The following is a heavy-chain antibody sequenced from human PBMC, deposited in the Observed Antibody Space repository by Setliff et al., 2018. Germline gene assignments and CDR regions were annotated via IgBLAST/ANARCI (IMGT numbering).Heavy chain of an antibody. V-gene: IGHV3-7*01. CDR1: GFTFNCCR. D-gene: IGHD1-26*01. Sequence: GGSLRLSCAAFGFTFNCCRMRWVRQAPGKGLEWVANINEDGSVTSYVDSVKGRFTISRDNAKNSLYLQMNSLRVDDTAVYYCTSEYHSGGWGQGTLVTVSS. CDR2: INEDGSVT. J-gene: IGHJ4*02. CDR3: TSEYHSGG.